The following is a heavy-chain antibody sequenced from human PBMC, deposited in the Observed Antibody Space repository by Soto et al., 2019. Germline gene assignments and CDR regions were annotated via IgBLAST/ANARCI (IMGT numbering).Heavy chain of an antibody. J-gene: IGHJ3*02. CDR3: ARGGVLRFLDPGYRPPVDI. CDR2: IWYDGSNK. D-gene: IGHD3-3*01. V-gene: IGHV3-33*01. CDR1: GFTFSSYG. Sequence: GGSLRLSCAASGFTFSSYGMHWVRQAPGKGLEWVAVIWYDGSNKYYADSVKGRFTISRDNSKNTLYLQMNSLRAEDTAVYYCARGGVLRFLDPGYRPPVDIWGQGTMVTVSS.